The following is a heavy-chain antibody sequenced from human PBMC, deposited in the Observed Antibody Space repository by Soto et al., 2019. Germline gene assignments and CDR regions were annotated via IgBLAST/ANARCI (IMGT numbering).Heavy chain of an antibody. CDR1: GFTFSSYA. J-gene: IGHJ4*02. Sequence: GVSLRLSCAASGFTFSSYAMHWVRQAPGKGLEYVSAISSNGGSTYYADSVKGRFTISRDNSKNTLYLQMGSLRAEDMAVYYCARDQYSSGSGVFDYWGQGILATLS. CDR2: ISSNGGST. V-gene: IGHV3-64*02. CDR3: ARDQYSSGSGVFDY. D-gene: IGHD3-10*01.